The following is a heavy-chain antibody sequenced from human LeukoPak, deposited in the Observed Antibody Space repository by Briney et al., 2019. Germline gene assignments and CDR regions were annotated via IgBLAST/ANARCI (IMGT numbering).Heavy chain of an antibody. Sequence: GGSLRLSCAASGFTFSSYGMHWVRQAPGKGLEWVAVISYDGSNKYYADSVKGRFTISKDNSKNTLYLQMNSLRAEDTAVYYCAKDRDSSGWYYYGMVVWGQGTTVTVSS. V-gene: IGHV3-30*18. CDR3: AKDRDSSGWYYYGMVV. CDR1: GFTFSSYG. CDR2: ISYDGSNK. D-gene: IGHD6-19*01. J-gene: IGHJ6*02.